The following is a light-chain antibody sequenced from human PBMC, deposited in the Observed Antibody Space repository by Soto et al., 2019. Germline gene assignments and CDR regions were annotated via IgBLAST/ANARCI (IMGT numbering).Light chain of an antibody. CDR2: EVT. J-gene: IGLJ3*02. CDR1: RDDVGGYNY. V-gene: IGLV2-8*01. CDR3: LSYTSANTRV. Sequence: QSALTQRPSASGSPGQSVTISCAGTRDDVGGYNYVSWYQHHPGKAPKLLIYEVTKRPSGVPDRFSGSKSGNTAYLTVSGLRAEDEALYYCLSYTSANTRVFGGGTKLTVL.